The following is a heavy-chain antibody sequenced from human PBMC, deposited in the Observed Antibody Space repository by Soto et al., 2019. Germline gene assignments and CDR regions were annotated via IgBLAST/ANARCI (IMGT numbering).Heavy chain of an antibody. Sequence: PGGSLRLSCAASGFTFSSYSMNWVRQAPGKGLEWVSSISSSSSYIYHADSVKGRFTISRDNAKNSLYLQMNSLRAEDTAVYYCARASYSGSYWDWGQGTLVTVSS. CDR3: ARASYSGSYWD. D-gene: IGHD1-26*01. CDR2: ISSSSSYI. J-gene: IGHJ4*02. CDR1: GFTFSSYS. V-gene: IGHV3-21*01.